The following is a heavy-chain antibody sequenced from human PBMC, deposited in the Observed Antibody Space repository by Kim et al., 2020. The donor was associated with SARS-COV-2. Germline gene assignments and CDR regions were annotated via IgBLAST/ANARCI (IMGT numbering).Heavy chain of an antibody. CDR2: ISSRGST. J-gene: IGHJ3*02. CDR1: GGSISRYY. D-gene: IGHD6-19*01. CDR3: ARRGRGAVAGIWAFDI. V-gene: IGHV4-59*08. Sequence: SETLSLTCTVSGGSISRYYWSWIRQPPGKGLAWVGYISSRGSTTYPPSLKSRVTISVDTSKNQFSLKLSSVTAADTAVYYCARRGRGAVAGIWAFDIWGQWTMVTVSS.